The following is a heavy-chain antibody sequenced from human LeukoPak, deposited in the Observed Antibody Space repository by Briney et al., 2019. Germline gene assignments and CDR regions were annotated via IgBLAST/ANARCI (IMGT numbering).Heavy chain of an antibody. CDR2: IYYTGHT. J-gene: IGHJ4*02. CDR1: GGSISSGDYY. V-gene: IGHV4-30-4*01. Sequence: SQTLSLTCTVSGGSISSGDYYWSWIRQPPGKGLEWIGYIYYTGHTYYNPSLESRVTISVDTSKNQFSLKLSSVTAADTAVYYCARDMYGDYVYFDYWGQGTLVTVSS. D-gene: IGHD4-17*01. CDR3: ARDMYGDYVYFDY.